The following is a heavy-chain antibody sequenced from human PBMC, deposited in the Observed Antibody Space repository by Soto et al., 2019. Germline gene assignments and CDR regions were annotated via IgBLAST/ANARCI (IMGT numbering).Heavy chain of an antibody. J-gene: IGHJ4*02. CDR1: GGSISSNY. CDR2: IHHRGTT. D-gene: IGHD5-12*01. CDR3: ARWGYNKKLDY. V-gene: IGHV4-59*01. Sequence: PSETLSLTCTVSGGSISSNYWSWIRQPPGKGLEWIGYIHHRGTTNYNPSLKSRVTISVDKSKNQLSLNLSSVTAADTAIYYCARWGYNKKLDYWGQGTLVTVSS.